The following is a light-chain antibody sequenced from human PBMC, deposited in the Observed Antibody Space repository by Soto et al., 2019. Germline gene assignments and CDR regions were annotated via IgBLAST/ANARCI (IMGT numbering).Light chain of an antibody. CDR1: QSVTDNY. Sequence: EMVLTQSPDTLSLSPGERATLSCRASQSVTDNYLAWYQQKPGRAPRLLIYGASAGATGIPDRFSGSGSGTDFTLTIRRLEPEDFAVYYCQQYATSPRTFGHGTRVEIK. J-gene: IGKJ1*01. V-gene: IGKV3-20*01. CDR3: QQYATSPRT. CDR2: GAS.